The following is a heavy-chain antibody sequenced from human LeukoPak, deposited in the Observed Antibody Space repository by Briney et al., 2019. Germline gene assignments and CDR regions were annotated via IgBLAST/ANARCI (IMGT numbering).Heavy chain of an antibody. CDR1: GFTFSSYS. CDR3: ARHPRIAAAGFYMDV. CDR2: ISSSSSYI. J-gene: IGHJ6*03. D-gene: IGHD6-13*01. V-gene: IGHV3-21*01. Sequence: GGSLTLSCAASGFTFSSYSMNWVRQAPGKGLEWVSSISSSSSYIYYADSVKGRLTISRDNAKNSLYLQMSSLRAEDTAVYYCARHPRIAAAGFYMDVWGKGTTVTVSS.